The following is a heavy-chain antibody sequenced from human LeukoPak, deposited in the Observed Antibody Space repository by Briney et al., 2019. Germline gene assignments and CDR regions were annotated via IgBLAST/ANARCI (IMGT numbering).Heavy chain of an antibody. CDR2: ISYDGSNK. V-gene: IGHV3-30-3*01. D-gene: IGHD3-10*01. CDR1: GFTFSSYA. CDR3: ARDSSLGE. Sequence: GRSLRLSCTASGFTFSSYAMHWVRQAPGKGLEWVAVISYDGSNKYYADSVKGRLTISRDNSKNTLYLQMNSLRAEDTAVYYCARDSSLGEWGQGTLVTVSS. J-gene: IGHJ4*02.